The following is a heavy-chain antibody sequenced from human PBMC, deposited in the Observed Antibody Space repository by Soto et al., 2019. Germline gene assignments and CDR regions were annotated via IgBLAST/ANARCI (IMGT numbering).Heavy chain of an antibody. D-gene: IGHD3-3*01. CDR3: ARLGFWSGYYGMDV. CDR1: GGSFSGYY. Sequence: SETLSLTCAVYGGSFSGYYWSWIRQPPGKGLEWIGEINHSGSTNYNPSLKSRVTISVDTSKNQFSLKLSSVTAADTAVYYCARLGFWSGYYGMDVWGQGTTVTVPS. J-gene: IGHJ6*02. CDR2: INHSGST. V-gene: IGHV4-34*01.